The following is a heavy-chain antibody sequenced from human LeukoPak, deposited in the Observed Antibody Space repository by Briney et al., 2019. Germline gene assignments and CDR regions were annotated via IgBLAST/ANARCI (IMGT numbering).Heavy chain of an antibody. D-gene: IGHD3-10*01. CDR3: ARGGGLGGYYYYMDV. CDR2: IYYSGST. V-gene: IGHV4-59*01. J-gene: IGHJ6*03. Sequence: PSETLSLTCTVSGGSISSYYWSWIRQPPGKGLEWIGYIYYSGSTNYNPSLKSRVTISVDTSKNQFSLKLSSVTAADTAVYYCARGGGLGGYYYYMDVWGKGTTVTVSS. CDR1: GGSISSYY.